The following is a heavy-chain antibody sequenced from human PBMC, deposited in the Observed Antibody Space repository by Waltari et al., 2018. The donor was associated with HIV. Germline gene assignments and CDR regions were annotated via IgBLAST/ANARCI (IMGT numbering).Heavy chain of an antibody. CDR1: GGPLSSSRYY. V-gene: IGHV4-39*01. Sequence: QQQLQESGPGLVKPSETLSLTCTVSGGPLSSSRYYRAWPRPSPGKGLEWIGSLFHSGSTYYSPSLRSRATISGDMSANRFSLKLTSVTATDTAVYFCARHCLQKGWLPQLKYYYGMDVWGQGTTVIVSS. CDR2: LFHSGST. J-gene: IGHJ6*02. CDR3: ARHCLQKGWLPQLKYYYGMDV. D-gene: IGHD1-1*01.